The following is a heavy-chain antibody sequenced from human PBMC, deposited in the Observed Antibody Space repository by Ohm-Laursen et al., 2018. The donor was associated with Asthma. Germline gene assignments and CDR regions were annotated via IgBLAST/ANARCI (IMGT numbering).Heavy chain of an antibody. J-gene: IGHJ4*02. CDR3: ARDVMEWYLPAFDF. V-gene: IGHV3-64D*08. Sequence: SLRLSCAASGFTFSSYTMHWVRQAPGKGLDYVSSMNGNGDTTHYADSVKGRFTISRDNSKNTLYLQMSSLRAEDTAVYYCARDVMEWYLPAFDFWGQGTLVTVSS. CDR2: MNGNGDTT. D-gene: IGHD3-3*01. CDR1: GFTFSSYT.